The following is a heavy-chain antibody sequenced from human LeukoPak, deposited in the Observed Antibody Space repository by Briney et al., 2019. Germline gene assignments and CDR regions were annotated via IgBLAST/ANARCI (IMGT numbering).Heavy chain of an antibody. CDR1: VGSINGYY. CDR2: IYYSGST. Sequence: SETLSLTCSVSVGSINGYYWSWLRQPPGKGLEWIGNIYYSGSTNYNPSLKSRVTISVDTSKNQFSLKLSSVTAADTAMYYCARDTAVALWGQGTLVTVSS. CDR3: ARDTAVAL. J-gene: IGHJ4*02. D-gene: IGHD4-23*01. V-gene: IGHV4-59*01.